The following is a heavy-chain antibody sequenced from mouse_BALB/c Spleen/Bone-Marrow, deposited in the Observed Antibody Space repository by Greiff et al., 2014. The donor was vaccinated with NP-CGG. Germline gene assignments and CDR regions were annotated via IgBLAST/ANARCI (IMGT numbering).Heavy chain of an antibody. V-gene: IGHV7-3*02. CDR2: ISNKANGYTT. J-gene: IGHJ1*01. CDR3: AKDVQKDIHWCFDV. Sequence: VQLQQSGGGLLQPGGSLRLSCATSGFTFTDYYMSWVRQPPGKALEWLGFISNKANGYTTEYSASVRGRFTISRANSQSFTHLQMNTLRTEVSSAYYCAKDVQKDIHWCFDVWGAGTTVTVSS. CDR1: GFTFTDYY.